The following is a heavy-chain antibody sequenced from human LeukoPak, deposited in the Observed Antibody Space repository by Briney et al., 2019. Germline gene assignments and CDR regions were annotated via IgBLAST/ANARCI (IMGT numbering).Heavy chain of an antibody. V-gene: IGHV3-23*01. D-gene: IGHD2-2*01. J-gene: IGHJ5*02. CDR2: ISGSGGST. Sequence: GGSLRLSCAASGFTFSSYAMSWVRQAPGKGLEWVSAISGSGGSTYYADSVKGRFTISRDNSKNSLYLQMNSLRAEDTAVYYCARYCSSTSCYSWWFDPWGQGTLVTVSS. CDR3: ARYCSSTSCYSWWFDP. CDR1: GFTFSSYA.